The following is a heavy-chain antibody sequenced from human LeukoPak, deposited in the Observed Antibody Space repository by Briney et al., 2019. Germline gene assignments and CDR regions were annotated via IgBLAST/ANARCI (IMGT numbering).Heavy chain of an antibody. V-gene: IGHV4-4*09. Sequence: SETLSLTCTVSGGSISSYYWSWIRQPPGKGLEWIGYIYTSGSTNYNPSLKSRVTISVDTSKNQFSLKLSSVTAADTAVYYCARHMGSGSCHFDYWGQGTLVTVSS. CDR2: IYTSGST. CDR3: ARHMGSGSCHFDY. J-gene: IGHJ4*02. D-gene: IGHD1-26*01. CDR1: GGSISSYY.